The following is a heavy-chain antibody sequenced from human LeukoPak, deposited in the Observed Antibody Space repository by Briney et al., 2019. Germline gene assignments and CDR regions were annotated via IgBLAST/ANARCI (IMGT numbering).Heavy chain of an antibody. V-gene: IGHV4-34*01. CDR2: NNHSGST. D-gene: IGHD4-11*01. J-gene: IGHJ4*02. CDR1: GGSFSGYY. CDR3: ARGQGDYSNLPLYYFDY. Sequence: PSETLSLTCAVYGGSFSGYYWGWIRQPPGKGLEGIGENNHSGSTNYNPSLKSRVTISVDTSKSQFSLKLSSVTAADTAVYYCARGQGDYSNLPLYYFDYWGQGTLVTVSS.